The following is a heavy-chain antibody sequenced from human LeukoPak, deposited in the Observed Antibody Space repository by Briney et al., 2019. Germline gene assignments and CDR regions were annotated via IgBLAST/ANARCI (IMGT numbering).Heavy chain of an antibody. CDR3: ARPSHAFDI. V-gene: IGHV4-30-2*01. CDR1: GGSISSGHYS. Sequence: SETLSLTCAVSGGSISSGHYSWSWIRQPPGKGLEWIGYIYHSGRTYYNPTLKSRVTISVDRSKNQFSLKLSSVTAADTVVYYCARPSHAFDIWGQGTMVTVSS. D-gene: IGHD6-6*01. J-gene: IGHJ3*02. CDR2: IYHSGRT.